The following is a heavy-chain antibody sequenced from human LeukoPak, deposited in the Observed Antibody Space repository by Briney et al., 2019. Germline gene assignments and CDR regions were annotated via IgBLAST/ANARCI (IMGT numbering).Heavy chain of an antibody. D-gene: IGHD2-2*01. V-gene: IGHV5-51*01. CDR1: GYSFTSYW. Sequence: GESLKISCKGSGYSFTSYWIGWVRQMPGKGLEWMGIIYPGDSDTRYSPSFQGQVTISADKSISTAYLQWSSLKASDTAMYYCARRGYYSSTSCYAFDIWGQGTMVTVSS. CDR3: ARRGYYSSTSCYAFDI. CDR2: IYPGDSDT. J-gene: IGHJ3*02.